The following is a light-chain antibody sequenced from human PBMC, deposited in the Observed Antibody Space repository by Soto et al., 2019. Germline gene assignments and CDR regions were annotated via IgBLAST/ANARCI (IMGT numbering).Light chain of an antibody. CDR2: WAS. J-gene: IGKJ5*01. Sequence: DIVMTQYPDALAVSMGERGTINCKSGQGVVSNSNNKNYLAWYKQNPGQSPNLLIYWASTRESGVPDRFSGSGSGTDFTLTIASLQAEDVAVYYCQQRSNSIPFGQGTRLEIK. CDR1: QGVVSNSNNKNY. V-gene: IGKV4-1*01. CDR3: QQRSNSIP.